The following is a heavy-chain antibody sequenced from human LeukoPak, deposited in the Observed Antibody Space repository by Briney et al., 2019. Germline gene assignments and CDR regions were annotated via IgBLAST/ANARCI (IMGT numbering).Heavy chain of an antibody. J-gene: IGHJ4*02. Sequence: ASVKVSCKVSEYTFTDYYMHWVQQAPGKGLEWMGLVDPEDGETIYAEKFQGRVTITADTSTDTAYMELSSLRSEDTAVYYCATGLLTDSSGRDFHYWAQGTLVTVSS. D-gene: IGHD3-22*01. CDR1: EYTFTDYY. CDR3: ATGLLTDSSGRDFHY. CDR2: VDPEDGET. V-gene: IGHV1-69-2*01.